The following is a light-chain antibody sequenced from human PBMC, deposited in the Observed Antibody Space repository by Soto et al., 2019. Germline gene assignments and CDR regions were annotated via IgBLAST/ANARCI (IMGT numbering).Light chain of an antibody. CDR3: QQANSFPPAT. CDR1: QDLRSW. V-gene: IGKV1-12*01. Sequence: DIQLTQSPSSVSASVGDRVTITCRASQDLRSWLAWYQQKPGKAPKLLVSTASNLENGVPSRFNGSGSGTDFTLTISSLQPEDFATYFCQQANSFPPATFGQGTRVEI. J-gene: IGKJ1*01. CDR2: TAS.